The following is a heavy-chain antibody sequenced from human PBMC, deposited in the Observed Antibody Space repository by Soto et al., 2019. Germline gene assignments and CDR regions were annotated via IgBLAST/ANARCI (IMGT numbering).Heavy chain of an antibody. J-gene: IGHJ6*03. CDR1: GYTFTGLY. Sequence: GASVKVSFKGSGYTFTGLYMHWVRQGPGQGLEGMGWINPNSGGTNYAQKFQGWVTMTRDTSISTAYMELSRLRSDDTAVYYCARGAEGVVVVAATRYYYYYMDVWGKGTTVTVSS. V-gene: IGHV1-2*04. CDR3: ARGAEGVVVVAATRYYYYYMDV. D-gene: IGHD2-15*01. CDR2: INPNSGGT.